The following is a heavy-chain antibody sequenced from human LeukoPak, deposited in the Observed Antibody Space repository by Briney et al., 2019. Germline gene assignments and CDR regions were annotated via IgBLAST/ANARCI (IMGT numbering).Heavy chain of an antibody. V-gene: IGHV3-74*01. CDR2: INTDGSST. CDR1: GFTFSSYW. D-gene: IGHD6-6*01. J-gene: IGHJ4*02. Sequence: GGSLRLSCAASGFTFSSYWMHWVRQAPGKGLVWVSRINTDGSSTSYADSVKGRFTISRDNAKNTLYLQMNSLRAEDTAVYYCAKDPGIAARPRFDYWGQGTLVTVSS. CDR3: AKDPGIAARPRFDY.